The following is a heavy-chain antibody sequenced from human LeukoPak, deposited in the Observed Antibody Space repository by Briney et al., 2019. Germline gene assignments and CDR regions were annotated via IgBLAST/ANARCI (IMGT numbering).Heavy chain of an antibody. D-gene: IGHD3-16*01. CDR3: AREIGMGAFDYYYYGMDV. CDR1: CYTFTSYG. J-gene: IGHJ6*02. CDR2: ISAYNGNT. V-gene: IGHV1-18*01. Sequence: GASVKVSCKASCYTFTSYGISWVRQAPGQGLEWMGWISAYNGNTNYAQKLQGRVTMTTDTSTSTAYMELRSLRSEDTAVYYCAREIGMGAFDYYYYGMDVWGQGTTVTVSS.